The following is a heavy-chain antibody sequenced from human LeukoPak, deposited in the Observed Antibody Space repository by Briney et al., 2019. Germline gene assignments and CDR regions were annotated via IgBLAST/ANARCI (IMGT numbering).Heavy chain of an antibody. CDR1: GGSISSGGYY. CDR2: IYHSGST. Sequence: PSQTLSLTCTVSGGSISSGGYYWSWIRQPPGKGLEWIGYIYHSGSTYYNPSLKSRVTISVDRSKNQFSLKLSSVTAADTAVYYCARGRIQLWREYYFDYWGQGTLVTVSS. J-gene: IGHJ4*02. D-gene: IGHD5-18*01. V-gene: IGHV4-30-2*01. CDR3: ARGRIQLWREYYFDY.